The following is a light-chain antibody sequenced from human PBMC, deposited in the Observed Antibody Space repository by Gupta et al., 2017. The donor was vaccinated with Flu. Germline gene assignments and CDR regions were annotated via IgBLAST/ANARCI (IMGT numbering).Light chain of an antibody. CDR2: GAS. V-gene: IGKV1-39*01. CDR3: QHNDCTPIT. Sequence: DIQMTQSPSSLSASVGDRVTITCRASQSIGDYLSWYQQRPGKAPKLLIYGASSLQSGVPSRFSGSGSGTDFTLTISKLRPEDFATYYCQHNDCTPITFGGGTKVDSK. J-gene: IGKJ4*01. CDR1: QSIGDY.